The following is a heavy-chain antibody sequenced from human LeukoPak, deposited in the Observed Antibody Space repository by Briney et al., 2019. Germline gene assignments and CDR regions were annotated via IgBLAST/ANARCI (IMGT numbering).Heavy chain of an antibody. Sequence: PSETLSLTCTVFGGSISSYYWSWIRQPPGKGLEWIGYIYYSGSTNYNPSLKSRVTISVDTSKNQFSLKLSSVTAADTAVYYCARRFYDILTGYFDAFDIWGQGTMVTVSS. CDR2: IYYSGST. CDR1: GGSISSYY. V-gene: IGHV4-59*08. D-gene: IGHD3-9*01. J-gene: IGHJ3*02. CDR3: ARRFYDILTGYFDAFDI.